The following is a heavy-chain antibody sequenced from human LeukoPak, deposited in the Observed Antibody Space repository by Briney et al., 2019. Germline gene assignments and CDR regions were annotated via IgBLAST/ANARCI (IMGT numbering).Heavy chain of an antibody. CDR1: SGSISSYY. CDR2: IYYSGST. Sequence: SKTLSLTCTVSSGSISSYYWSWIRQPPGKGLEWIGYIYYSGSTNYNPSLKSRVTISVDTSKNQFSLKLSSVTAADTAVYYCARVGCSSTSCPEEAYYYCGMDVWGQGTTVTVSS. CDR3: ARVGCSSTSCPEEAYYYCGMDV. D-gene: IGHD2-2*01. J-gene: IGHJ6*02. V-gene: IGHV4-59*12.